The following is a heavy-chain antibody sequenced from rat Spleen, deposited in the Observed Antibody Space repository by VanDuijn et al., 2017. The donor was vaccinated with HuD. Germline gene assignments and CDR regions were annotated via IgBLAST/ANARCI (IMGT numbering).Heavy chain of an antibody. CDR3: ARSAKYYYDGSYYYVHFDY. J-gene: IGHJ2*01. CDR2: IWSDGIT. Sequence: QVQLKESGPGLVQPSQTLSLTCTVSGLSLTSNGVSWIRQVPGKGLEWMGVIWSDGITDYNSAIKSRLSISRDTSKSQVLLKMNSLQTEDTAMYFCARSAKYYYDGSYYYVHFDYWGQGVMVTVSS. CDR1: GLSLTSNG. V-gene: IGHV2-47*01. D-gene: IGHD1-12*02.